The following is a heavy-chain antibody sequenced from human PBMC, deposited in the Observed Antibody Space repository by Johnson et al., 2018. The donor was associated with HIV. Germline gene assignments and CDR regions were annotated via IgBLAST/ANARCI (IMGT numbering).Heavy chain of an antibody. D-gene: IGHD1-1*01. CDR2: ISYAGSNK. Sequence: QVQLVESGGGVVQPGGSLRLSCAASGFTFSSYGMHWVRQAPAKGLEWVAVISYAGSNKYYADSVKGRFTISRDNSKNTLYLQMNSLRAEDTAVYYCAREELEPDVFDIWGQGKMVTVSS. J-gene: IGHJ3*02. CDR3: AREELEPDVFDI. CDR1: GFTFSSYG. V-gene: IGHV3-30*19.